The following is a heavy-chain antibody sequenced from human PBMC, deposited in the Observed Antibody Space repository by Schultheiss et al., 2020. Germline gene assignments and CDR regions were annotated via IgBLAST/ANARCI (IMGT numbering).Heavy chain of an antibody. CDR3: AKDRYPSSSPYLDY. CDR1: GFTFSSYA. CDR2: ISASGDGT. J-gene: IGHJ4*02. D-gene: IGHD6-6*01. Sequence: LSLTCAASGFTFSSYAMSWVRQAPGKGLEWVSSISASGDGTDYADSVRGRFTICRDNAKNTLCLEMNSLRAEDTAVYYCAKDRYPSSSPYLDYWGQGTRVTVSS. V-gene: IGHV3-23*01.